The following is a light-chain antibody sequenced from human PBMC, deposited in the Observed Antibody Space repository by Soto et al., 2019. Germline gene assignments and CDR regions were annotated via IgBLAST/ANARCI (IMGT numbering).Light chain of an antibody. J-gene: IGKJ1*01. CDR3: HQYDNWPPWT. CDR1: ESVGSH. Sequence: DTVMTQSPATLSVSPGETATLSCRASESVGSHLAWYQQKPGQAPRLLIYGVSTRATGIPARFRGSGSETAFTITISSLQSADFAVYYCHQYDNWPPWTFGQGTKVEI. V-gene: IGKV3-15*01. CDR2: GVS.